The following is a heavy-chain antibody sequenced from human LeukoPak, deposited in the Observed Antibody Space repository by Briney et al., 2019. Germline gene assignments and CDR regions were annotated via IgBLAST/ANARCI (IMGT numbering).Heavy chain of an antibody. CDR3: AKDSDYVWGSYRPIQDY. D-gene: IGHD3-16*02. J-gene: IGHJ4*02. CDR2: FSESGGST. CDR1: GFTFSSYA. Sequence: GGSLRLSCGASGFTFSSYAMSWVRQAPGKGLEWVSGFSESGGSTYYADSVKGRFTVSRDNSKNTLYLQMNSLRVEDTAVYYCAKDSDYVWGSYRPIQDYWGQGTLVTVSS. V-gene: IGHV3-23*01.